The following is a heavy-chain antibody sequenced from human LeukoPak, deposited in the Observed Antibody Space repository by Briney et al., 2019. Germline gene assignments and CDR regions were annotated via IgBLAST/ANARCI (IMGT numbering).Heavy chain of an antibody. CDR1: GFTFSSYE. CDR2: ISSRGSTI. Sequence: QTGGSLRLSCAASGFTFSSYEMNWVRQAPGKGLERVSYISSRGSTIYYADSVKGRFTISRDNAKNSLYLQMNSLRAEDTAVYYRAKSKLVGATPFDYWGQGTLVTVSS. V-gene: IGHV3-48*03. J-gene: IGHJ4*02. CDR3: AKSKLVGATPFDY. D-gene: IGHD1-26*01.